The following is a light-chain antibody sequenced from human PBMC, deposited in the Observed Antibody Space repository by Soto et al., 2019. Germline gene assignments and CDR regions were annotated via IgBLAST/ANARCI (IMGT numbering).Light chain of an antibody. CDR1: NIRSKN. CDR3: QVWDSGSVV. Sequence: SYELTQPLSVSVALGQTAKITCEGDNIRSKNVHRYQQKAGQAPVVVINRDFNRPSGIPERISGSNSGNTATLTITSAQAGDEADYYCQVWDSGSVVFGGGTQLTVL. V-gene: IGLV3-9*01. CDR2: RDF. J-gene: IGLJ2*01.